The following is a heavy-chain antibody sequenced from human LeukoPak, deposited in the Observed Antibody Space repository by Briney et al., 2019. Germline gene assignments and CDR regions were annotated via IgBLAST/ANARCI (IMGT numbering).Heavy chain of an antibody. D-gene: IGHD1-20*01. J-gene: IGHJ6*03. CDR1: GFTFSSYS. CDR3: ARESVGNWKWKDYYYMDV. V-gene: IGHV3-21*01. Sequence: GGSLRLSCAASGFTFSSYSMNWVRQAPGKGLEWVSSISSSSSYIYYADSVKGRFTISRDNAKNSLYLQMNSLRAEDTAVYYCARESVGNWKWKDYYYMDVWGKGTTVTISS. CDR2: ISSSSSYI.